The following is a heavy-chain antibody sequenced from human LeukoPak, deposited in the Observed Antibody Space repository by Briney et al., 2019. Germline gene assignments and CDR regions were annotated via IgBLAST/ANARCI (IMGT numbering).Heavy chain of an antibody. V-gene: IGHV3-23*01. CDR1: GFTFSSYA. D-gene: IGHD2-2*01. CDR3: ARAIDIVVVPAYDY. CDR2: ISGSGGST. Sequence: GGSLRLSCAASGFTFSSYAMSWVRQAPGKGLEWVSAISGSGGSTYYADSVKGRFTISRDNSKNTLYLQMNSLRAEDTAVYYCARAIDIVVVPAYDYWGQGTLVTVSS. J-gene: IGHJ4*02.